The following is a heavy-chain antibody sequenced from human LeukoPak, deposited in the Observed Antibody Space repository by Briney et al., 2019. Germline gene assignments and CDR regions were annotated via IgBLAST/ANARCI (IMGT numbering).Heavy chain of an antibody. CDR2: ISPYKGFT. D-gene: IGHD3-10*01. V-gene: IGHV1-18*01. Sequence: ASVKVSCKASGYTFTTYGFSWVRQAPGRGLEWMGWISPYKGFTNYAQNLQGRVTMTTDTSTNTAYMALRNLISDDTAVYYCARRTIITPGGFDYWGQGTLVTVSS. CDR3: ARRTIITPGGFDY. CDR1: GYTFTTYG. J-gene: IGHJ4*02.